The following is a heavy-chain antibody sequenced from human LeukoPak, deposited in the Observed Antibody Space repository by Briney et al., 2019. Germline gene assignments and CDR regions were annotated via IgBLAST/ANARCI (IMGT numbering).Heavy chain of an antibody. V-gene: IGHV1-69*13. CDR1: GGTFSSYA. CDR3: ARVASGYCSSTSCYDY. Sequence: SVKVSCKASGGTFSSYAISWVRQAPGQGLEWMGGIIPIFGTANYAQKFQGRVAITADESTSTAYMELSSLRSEDTAVYYCARVASGYCSSTSCYDYWGQGTLVTVSS. CDR2: IIPIFGTA. J-gene: IGHJ4*02. D-gene: IGHD2-2*01.